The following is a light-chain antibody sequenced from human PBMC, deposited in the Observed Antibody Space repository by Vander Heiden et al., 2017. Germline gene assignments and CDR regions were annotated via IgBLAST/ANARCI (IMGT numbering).Light chain of an antibody. Sequence: DIQMTQSPSSLSASVGDRVTITCRASQSISSYLNWYQQKPGKATKLLIYAASSLQSGVPSRFSGSGSGTDFTLTISSLQPEDFATYYCQQSYSTPRFGPWTKVDIK. CDR3: QQSYSTPR. CDR1: QSISSY. J-gene: IGKJ3*01. V-gene: IGKV1-39*01. CDR2: AAS.